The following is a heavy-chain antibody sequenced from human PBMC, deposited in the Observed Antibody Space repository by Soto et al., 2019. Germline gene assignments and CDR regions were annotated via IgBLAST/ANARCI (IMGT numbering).Heavy chain of an antibody. CDR2: ISSSSSYI. J-gene: IGHJ3*02. CDR1: GFTFSSYS. Sequence: EVQLVESGGGLVKPGGSLRLSCAASGFTFSSYSRNWVRQAPGKGLEWVSSISSSSSYIYYADSVKGRFTLSRDNAKNSLYLQMNSLRAEDTAVYYCARTNYDFWSGVYGRGACAIWCQGTMVTVSS. CDR3: ARTNYDFWSGVYGRGACAI. D-gene: IGHD3-3*01. V-gene: IGHV3-21*01.